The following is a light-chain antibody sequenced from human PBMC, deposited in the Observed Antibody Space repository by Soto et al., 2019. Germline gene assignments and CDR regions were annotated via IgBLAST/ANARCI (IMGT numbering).Light chain of an antibody. CDR1: QSVSSN. V-gene: IGKV3-15*01. Sequence: EIVLTQSPGTLSLSPGERATLSCRASQSVSSNLAWYQQKPGQAPRLLIYGASTRATGIPARFSGSGSGTEFTLTISSLQSEDCAVYYCQQYKNWPWTFGQGTKVDIK. CDR3: QQYKNWPWT. J-gene: IGKJ1*01. CDR2: GAS.